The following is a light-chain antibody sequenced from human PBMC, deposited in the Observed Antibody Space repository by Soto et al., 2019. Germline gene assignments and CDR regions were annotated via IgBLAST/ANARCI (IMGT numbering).Light chain of an antibody. CDR1: QSVSSN. CDR2: GAS. CDR3: QQYNNWPLT. V-gene: IGKV3-15*01. J-gene: IGKJ4*02. Sequence: EIVMTQSPATLSVSPGERATLSCIARQSVSSNVAWYQQKPGQAPRHLIYGASTRATGISARFSGSGSGTEFTLNIRSLQAEDFAVYYCQQYNNWPLTFGGGTKVEIK.